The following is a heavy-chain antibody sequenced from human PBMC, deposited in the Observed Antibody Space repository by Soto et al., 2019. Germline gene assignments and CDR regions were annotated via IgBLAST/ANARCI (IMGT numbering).Heavy chain of an antibody. CDR2: IYNSETT. Sequence: SETLSLTCTVSGGSISNYDWSWIRQPPGERQEWVGYIYNSETTNYNPSLESRVTVSVDTSKNQFSLKLRSVTAADTAVYYCARHWVGRGDDDPSYPFALWAQETMVPVSS. V-gene: IGHV4-59*08. CDR3: ARHWVGRGDDDPSYPFAL. D-gene: IGHD4-17*01. CDR1: GGSISNYD. J-gene: IGHJ3*01.